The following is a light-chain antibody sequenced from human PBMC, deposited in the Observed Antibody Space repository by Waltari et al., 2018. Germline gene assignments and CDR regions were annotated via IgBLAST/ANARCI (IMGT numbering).Light chain of an antibody. CDR2: GTS. Sequence: EIVMTQSPATLSVSPGERATLSCRASQSVTSNFAWYQQKPGQAPRLLIYGTSTRATGSPARFSGSGSGTEFTLTISSLQSEDCAVYYCQQYNNWPLTFGQGTKVKIK. CDR1: QSVTSN. J-gene: IGKJ1*01. CDR3: QQYNNWPLT. V-gene: IGKV3-15*01.